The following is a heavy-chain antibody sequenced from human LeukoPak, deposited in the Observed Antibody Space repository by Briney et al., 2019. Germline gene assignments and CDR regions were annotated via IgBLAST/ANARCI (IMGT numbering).Heavy chain of an antibody. CDR3: ARGSRLSPRGLDY. D-gene: IGHD3-16*01. V-gene: IGHV3-7*01. J-gene: IGHJ4*02. CDR2: IKQDRSEK. Sequence: GGSLRLSCAASGFTFTNYWMSWVRQAPGKGLELVANIKQDRSEKYYVDSVKGRFTISRDNAKNSLYLQMNSLRAEDTAVYYCARGSRLSPRGLDYWGQGTLVTVSS. CDR1: GFTFTNYW.